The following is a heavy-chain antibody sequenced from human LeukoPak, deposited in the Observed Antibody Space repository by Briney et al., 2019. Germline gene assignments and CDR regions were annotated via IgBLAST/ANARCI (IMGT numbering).Heavy chain of an antibody. J-gene: IGHJ3*02. CDR2: ISGENGNT. Sequence: ASVRVSCKTSGYSFTNYGVSWVRQAPGQGPEWMGWISGENGNTNYAQKFQARFTMTTDTSTSTAYMELRSLRSDDTAVYYCASCNAGGDCFDDAFDIWGQGTMVTVSS. V-gene: IGHV1-18*04. D-gene: IGHD2-21*02. CDR3: ASCNAGGDCFDDAFDI. CDR1: GYSFTNYG.